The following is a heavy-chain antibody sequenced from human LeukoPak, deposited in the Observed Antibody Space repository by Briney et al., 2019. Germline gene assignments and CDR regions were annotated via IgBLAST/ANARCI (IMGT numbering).Heavy chain of an antibody. CDR1: GGSISSSSYY. CDR2: IYYSGST. V-gene: IGHV4-39*01. CDR3: ATFGIEMTTPHRGFDY. Sequence: SETLSLTCTVSGGSISSSSYYWGWIRQPPGKGLEWIGSIYYSGSTYYNPSLKSRVTISVDTSKNQFSLKLNSVTAADTSVYYCATFGIEMTTPHRGFDYWGQGTMVTVSS. D-gene: IGHD5-24*01. J-gene: IGHJ4*02.